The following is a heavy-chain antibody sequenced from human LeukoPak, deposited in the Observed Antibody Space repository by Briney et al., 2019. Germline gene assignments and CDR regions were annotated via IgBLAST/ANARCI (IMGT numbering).Heavy chain of an antibody. CDR3: ARGLDIVVVVPSASFGY. Sequence: GRSLRLSCAASGFTFSSYSMNWVRQAPGKGLEWVSSISSSSSYIYYADSVKGRFTISRDNAKNSLYLQMNSLRAEDTAVYYCARGLDIVVVVPSASFGYWGQGTLVTVSS. CDR2: ISSSSSYI. J-gene: IGHJ4*02. D-gene: IGHD2-2*03. CDR1: GFTFSSYS. V-gene: IGHV3-21*01.